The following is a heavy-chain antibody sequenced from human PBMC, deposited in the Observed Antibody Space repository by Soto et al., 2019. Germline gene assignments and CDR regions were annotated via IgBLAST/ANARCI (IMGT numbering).Heavy chain of an antibody. CDR3: GQERYAKLWLEDYGIDV. Sequence: QVPLVESGGGVVQPGRSLSLSCAASGFTFSSYGIHWVRQAPGKGLEWVALISYDGTDKYYADSVKGRFTISRDNSKNKLYLPMSGLGPEATAVYYCGQERYAKLWLEDYGIDVWGQGTPVTV. J-gene: IGHJ6*02. V-gene: IGHV3-30*18. CDR2: ISYDGTDK. CDR1: GFTFSSYG. D-gene: IGHD5-18*01.